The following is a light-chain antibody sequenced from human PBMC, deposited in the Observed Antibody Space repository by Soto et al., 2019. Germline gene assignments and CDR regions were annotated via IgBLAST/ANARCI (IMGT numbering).Light chain of an antibody. Sequence: QSALTQPASVSGSPGQSITISCTGTSGDIGSYTYVSWYQQYPGKAPKLLISEVTNRPSGVSNRFSGSKSGNTASLTISGLQAEDEAHYYCSSYKSSSTPVVFGGGTKLTVL. J-gene: IGLJ2*01. CDR1: SGDIGSYTY. V-gene: IGLV2-14*01. CDR3: SSYKSSSTPVV. CDR2: EVT.